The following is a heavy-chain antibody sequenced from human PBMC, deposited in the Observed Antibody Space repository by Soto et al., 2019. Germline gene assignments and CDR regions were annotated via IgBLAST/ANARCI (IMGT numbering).Heavy chain of an antibody. CDR1: GFTFSSYG. CDR3: VKDGSSGWPYYYGMDV. CDR2: ISYDGRNK. Sequence: GGSLRLSCAASGFTFSSYGMHWVRQAPGKGLEWVAVISYDGRNKYYADSVKRRFTISRDNSKNTLYLQMSSLRPEDTAVYYCVKDGSSGWPYYYGMDVWGQGTTVTVSS. V-gene: IGHV3-30*18. D-gene: IGHD6-19*01. J-gene: IGHJ6*02.